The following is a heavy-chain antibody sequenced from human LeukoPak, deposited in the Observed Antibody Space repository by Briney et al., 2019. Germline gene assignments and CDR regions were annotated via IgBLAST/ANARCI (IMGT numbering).Heavy chain of an antibody. J-gene: IGHJ4*02. V-gene: IGHV3-74*01. CDR1: GHIFSDHW. CDR3: ARDVGPYGGSPGAD. CDR2: IKTDGSDA. D-gene: IGHD1-26*01. Sequence: GGSQRLFCEGCGHIFSDHWVHWVRQSRGGGLVWVSRIKTDGSDASYGDGVGGRFVIARDNSRNMLLLLMNNVRDDDTAMYFCARDVGPYGGSPGADWGQGTQVIVSS.